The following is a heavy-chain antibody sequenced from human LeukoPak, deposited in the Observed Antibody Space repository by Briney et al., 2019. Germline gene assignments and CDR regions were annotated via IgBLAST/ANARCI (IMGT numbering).Heavy chain of an antibody. V-gene: IGHV1-2*02. J-gene: IGHJ5*02. CDR2: INPNSGGT. D-gene: IGHD3-3*01. CDR1: GYTFTSYG. CDR3: ASLDFSAPTKYNWFDP. Sequence: GASVKVSCKASGYTFTSYGISWVRQAPGQGLEWMGWINPNSGGTNYAQKFQGRVTMTRDTSISTAYMELSRLRSDDTAVYYCASLDFSAPTKYNWFDPWGQGTLVTVSS.